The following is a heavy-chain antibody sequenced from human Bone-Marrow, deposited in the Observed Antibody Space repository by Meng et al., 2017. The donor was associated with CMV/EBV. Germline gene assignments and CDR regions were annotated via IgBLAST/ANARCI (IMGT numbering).Heavy chain of an antibody. V-gene: IGHV3-7*01. D-gene: IGHD6-13*01. CDR3: ARAFVAAAGTRLADY. CDR1: GFTFSSYW. Sequence: GESLKISCAASGFTFSSYWMSWVRQAPGKGLEWVANIKQDGSEKYYVASVKGRFTISRDNAKNSLFLQMNSLRAEDTAVYYCARAFVAAAGTRLADYWGQGTLVTVSS. CDR2: IKQDGSEK. J-gene: IGHJ4*02.